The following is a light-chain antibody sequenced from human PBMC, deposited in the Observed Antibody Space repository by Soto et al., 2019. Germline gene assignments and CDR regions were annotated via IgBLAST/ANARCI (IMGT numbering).Light chain of an antibody. CDR2: DVS. CDR1: SSDVGGYNY. J-gene: IGLJ1*01. V-gene: IGLV2-14*03. CDR3: SSYTSSSTYV. Sequence: QSVLTQPASVSGSPGQSITISCTGTSSDVGGYNYVSWYQQHPGKVPKLMIYDVSNRPSGVSNRFSGSKSSNTASLTISGLQAEDEADYYCSSYTSSSTYVFGIGTKVTVL.